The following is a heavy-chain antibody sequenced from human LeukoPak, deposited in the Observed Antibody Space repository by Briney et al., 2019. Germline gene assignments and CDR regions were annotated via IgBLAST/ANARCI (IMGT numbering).Heavy chain of an antibody. CDR2: ISAYNGNT. V-gene: IGHV1-18*01. CDR1: GYTFTGYG. CDR3: ARVAYDILTGYYITFGYYYYYMDV. D-gene: IGHD3-9*01. Sequence: GASVKVSCKASGYTFTGYGISWVRQAPGQGLEWMGWISAYNGNTNYTQKLQGRVTMTTDTSTSTAYMELRSLRSDDTAVYYCARVAYDILTGYYITFGYYYYYMDVWGKGTTVTVSS. J-gene: IGHJ6*03.